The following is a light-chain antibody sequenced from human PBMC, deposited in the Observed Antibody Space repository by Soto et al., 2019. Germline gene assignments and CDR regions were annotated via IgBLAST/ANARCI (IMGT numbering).Light chain of an antibody. CDR2: EAS. J-gene: IGKJ5*01. Sequence: DIQMTQSPSTISASVVDIATITCLASQSISKWLAWFQQKAGKAPKLLIYEASKLATGVPSRISGSGSGTEFTLTISSLQPDDVATYYCQQAYSFPITFGQGTRLEIK. CDR1: QSISKW. V-gene: IGKV1-5*03. CDR3: QQAYSFPIT.